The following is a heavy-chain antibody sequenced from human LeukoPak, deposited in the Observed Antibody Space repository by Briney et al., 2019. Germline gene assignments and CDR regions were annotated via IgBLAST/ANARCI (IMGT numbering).Heavy chain of an antibody. CDR3: SRGGIGRPFDI. J-gene: IGHJ3*02. CDR2: IGTAGDT. CDR1: GFTFSSYD. D-gene: IGHD1-14*01. Sequence: GGSVSLYCAASGFTFSSYDMHWVRQATGKGLEWVSAIGTAGDTYYPGSVKGRFTISRENAKNSLYLQMNSLRAGGTAVYYCSRGGIGRPFDIWGQGTMVTVSS. V-gene: IGHV3-13*01.